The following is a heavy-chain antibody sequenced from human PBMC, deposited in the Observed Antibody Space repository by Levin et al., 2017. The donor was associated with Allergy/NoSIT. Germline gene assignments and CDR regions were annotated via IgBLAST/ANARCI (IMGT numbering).Heavy chain of an antibody. V-gene: IGHV4-4*02. CDR1: GGSISSSNW. D-gene: IGHD4-17*01. Sequence: SETLSLTCAVSGGSISSSNWWSWVRQPPGKGLEWIGEIYHSGSTNYNPSLKSRVTISVDKSKNQFSLKLSSVTAADTAVYYCARTRPVTNMAFDYWGQGTLVTVSS. CDR2: IYHSGST. CDR3: ARTRPVTNMAFDY. J-gene: IGHJ4*02.